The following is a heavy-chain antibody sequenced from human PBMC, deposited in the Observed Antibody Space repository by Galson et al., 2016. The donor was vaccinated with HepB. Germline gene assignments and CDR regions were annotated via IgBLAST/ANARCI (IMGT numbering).Heavy chain of an antibody. J-gene: IGHJ4*02. D-gene: IGHD3-16*01. V-gene: IGHV3-48*01. CDR1: GFTFSNYN. Sequence: SLRLSCAASGFTFSNYNINWVRQAPGKGLEWLSYISSTSRTVSYADSVQGRFTISRDSATNSVYLQMNSLRAEDTAVYYRARGGGFTAWGHDYWGQGTLVTVSS. CDR2: ISSTSRTV. CDR3: ARGGGFTAWGHDY.